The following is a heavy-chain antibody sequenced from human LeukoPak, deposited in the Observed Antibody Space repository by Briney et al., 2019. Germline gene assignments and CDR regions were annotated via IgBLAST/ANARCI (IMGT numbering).Heavy chain of an antibody. CDR3: AGAYCGGDCYSGRAFDI. CDR1: GGSISSSYW. D-gene: IGHD2-21*02. Sequence: SETLSLTCAVSGGSISSSYWWSWVRQPPGKGLEWIGEVWHSGSTNYYPSLKSRVTISIEKSKNQFSLKLSSVTAADTAVYYCAGAYCGGDCYSGRAFDIWGQGTMVTVSS. V-gene: IGHV4-4*02. J-gene: IGHJ3*02. CDR2: VWHSGST.